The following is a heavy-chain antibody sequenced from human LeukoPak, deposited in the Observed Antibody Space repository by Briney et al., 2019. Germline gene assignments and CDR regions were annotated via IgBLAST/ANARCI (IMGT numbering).Heavy chain of an antibody. CDR2: IHPGDSDT. V-gene: IGHV5-51*01. J-gene: IGHJ4*02. D-gene: IGHD1-14*01. CDR3: AGLSHRYFDY. CDR1: GYSFTSYW. Sequence: GESLKISCKGAGYSFTSYWIGWVRQMPGEGLEWMGIIHPGDSDTRYSPSFQGQVTISVDKSVSTAYLQWSSLKASDTAMYYCAGLSHRYFDYWGQGTLVTVSS.